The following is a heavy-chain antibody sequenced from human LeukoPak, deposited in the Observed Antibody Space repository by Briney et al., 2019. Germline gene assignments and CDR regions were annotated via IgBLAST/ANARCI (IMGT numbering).Heavy chain of an antibody. Sequence: GGSLRLSCAASGFTFSGYWMSWVRQAPGKGLEWVANINQDGSKKYYVDSVKGRFTISRDNAKNSLFLQMGSLRVEDTAVYYCARESTAGYNSSWYGFRNWGQGTLVSVSS. CDR2: INQDGSKK. V-gene: IGHV3-7*01. J-gene: IGHJ1*01. CDR3: ARESTAGYNSSWYGFRN. CDR1: GFTFSGYW. D-gene: IGHD6-13*01.